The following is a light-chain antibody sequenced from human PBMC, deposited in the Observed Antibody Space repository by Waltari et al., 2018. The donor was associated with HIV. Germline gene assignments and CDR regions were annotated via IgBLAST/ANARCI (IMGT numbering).Light chain of an antibody. CDR2: DVS. J-gene: IGLJ1*01. Sequence: QSALTQPASVSRSPGQSITISCTGTSSDVGGYNYVSWYQQHPGKAPKLIIYDVSNQPSGVSNRFSGSKSGNTASLTISGLQAEDEADYYCSSYTSSSSYVFGTGTKVTVL. CDR3: SSYTSSSSYV. V-gene: IGLV2-14*03. CDR1: SSDVGGYNY.